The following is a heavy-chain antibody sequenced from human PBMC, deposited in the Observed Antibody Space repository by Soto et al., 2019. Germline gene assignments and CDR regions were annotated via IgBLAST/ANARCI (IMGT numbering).Heavy chain of an antibody. CDR1: GFTFSSYA. V-gene: IGHV3-23*01. D-gene: IGHD2-2*01. Sequence: GESLKISCAASGFTFSSYAMSWVRQAPGKGLEWVSAISGSGGSTYYADSVKGRFTISRDNSKNTLYLQMNSLRAEDTAVYYCATRLVPAANYWYFDLWGRGTLVTVSS. CDR2: ISGSGGST. CDR3: ATRLVPAANYWYFDL. J-gene: IGHJ2*01.